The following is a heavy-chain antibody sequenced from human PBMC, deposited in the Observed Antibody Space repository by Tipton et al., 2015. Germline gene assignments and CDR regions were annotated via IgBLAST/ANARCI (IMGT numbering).Heavy chain of an antibody. CDR2: ISYSGNT. D-gene: IGHD5-12*01. Sequence: TLSLTCTVSGGSISGGGYSWSWIRQHPGKGLEWIGDISYSGNTDYNPSLRSRLTISLDTSKNQFSLQMSSVTAADTAVYYCARASGAYYYYDMVVWGQGTTVTVSS. CDR3: ARASGAYYYYDMVV. CDR1: GGSISGGGYS. J-gene: IGHJ6*02. V-gene: IGHV4-31*03.